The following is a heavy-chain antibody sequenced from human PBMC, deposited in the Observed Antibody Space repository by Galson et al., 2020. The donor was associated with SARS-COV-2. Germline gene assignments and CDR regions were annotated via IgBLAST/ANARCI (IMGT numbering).Heavy chain of an antibody. CDR1: GGPISSSSYY. CDR3: ARFDYGDFTAFDY. CDR2: IYYSGST. Sequence: PSETLSLTCTVSGGPISSSSYYWGWIRQPPGKGLEWIGSIYYSGSTYYNPSLKSRVTISVDTSKNQFSLKLSSVTAADTAVYYCARFDYGDFTAFDYWGQGTLVTVSS. D-gene: IGHD4-17*01. J-gene: IGHJ4*02. V-gene: IGHV4-39*07.